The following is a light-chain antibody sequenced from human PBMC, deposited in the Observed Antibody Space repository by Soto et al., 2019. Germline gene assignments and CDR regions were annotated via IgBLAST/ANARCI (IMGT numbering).Light chain of an antibody. V-gene: IGKV3-20*01. J-gene: IGKJ5*01. CDR3: QQYGNSPIT. CDR2: GAS. Sequence: EIVLTQSPGTLSLSPGERATLSCRASQSVSSSYLAWYQQKPGQAPRLLIYGASSRATGIPARFSASGTGTDFTLTISDVQPEDFAVYYCQQYGNSPITFGQGTRLEIK. CDR1: QSVSSSY.